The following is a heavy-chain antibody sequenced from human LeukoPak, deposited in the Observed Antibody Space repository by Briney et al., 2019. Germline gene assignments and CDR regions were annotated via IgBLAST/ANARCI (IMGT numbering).Heavy chain of an antibody. CDR1: GGSVSSGDFY. V-gene: IGHV4-30-4*08. CDR2: IYYSGST. J-gene: IGHJ3*02. Sequence: SQTLSLTCTVSGGSVSSGDFYWSWIRQPPGKGLEWIGYIYYSGSTYYNPSLKSRVTISVDTSKNQFSLKLSSVTAADTAVYYCARSCSGGSCPNDAFDIWGQGTMATVSS. D-gene: IGHD2-15*01. CDR3: ARSCSGGSCPNDAFDI.